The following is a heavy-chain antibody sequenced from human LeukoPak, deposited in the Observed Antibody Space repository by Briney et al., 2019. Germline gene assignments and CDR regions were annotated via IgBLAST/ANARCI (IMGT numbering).Heavy chain of an antibody. CDR2: ISDSGST. D-gene: IGHD3-22*01. J-gene: IGHJ4*02. Sequence: SETLSLTCTVSGGSMNSYYWSWIRQPPGKGLEWIAYISDSGSTNYNPSLKSRVTISIDTSKNQFSLNLNSVTAADTAVYYCARGGRYYDSSGYYIDYWGQGTLVTVSS. CDR3: ARGGRYYDSSGYYIDY. CDR1: GGSMNSYY. V-gene: IGHV4-59*01.